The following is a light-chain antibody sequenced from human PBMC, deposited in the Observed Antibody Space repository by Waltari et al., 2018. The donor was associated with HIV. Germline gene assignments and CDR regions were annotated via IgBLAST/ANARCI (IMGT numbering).Light chain of an antibody. Sequence: QSALTQPPSASGSPGQSVTLSCTGTNSAIGTYDYVPWYQQHPGKAPTLVISEVTKRPSGVSGRFSGSKSGNTAFLTVSGLQAEDEADYYCSSFANRDGFYVLFGGGTRLTVL. J-gene: IGLJ2*01. CDR2: EVT. CDR3: SSFANRDGFYVL. V-gene: IGLV2-8*01. CDR1: NSAIGTYDY.